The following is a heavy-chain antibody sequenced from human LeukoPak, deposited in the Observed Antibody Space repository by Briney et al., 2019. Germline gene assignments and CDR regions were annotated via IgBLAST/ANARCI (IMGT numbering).Heavy chain of an antibody. V-gene: IGHV3-23*01. J-gene: IGHJ5*02. CDR3: AKGKGYSSSSSDH. D-gene: IGHD6-6*01. CDR2: ISGSDGST. Sequence: GGPLRLSCAASGFTFNSHAMNWVRQAPGKGLEWVSAISGSDGSTYYADSVKGRFTISRDNSKNTLYLQMNSLRAEDTAVYHCAKGKGYSSSSSDHWGQGTLVTVSS. CDR1: GFTFNSHA.